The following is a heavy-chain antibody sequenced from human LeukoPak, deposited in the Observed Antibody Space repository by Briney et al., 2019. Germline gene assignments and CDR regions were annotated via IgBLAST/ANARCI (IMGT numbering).Heavy chain of an antibody. V-gene: IGHV4-59*08. CDR1: GGSISNYY. CDR2: ISYSGST. J-gene: IGHJ4*02. D-gene: IGHD7-27*01. Sequence: PSETLSLTCTVSGGSISNYYWSWIRQPPGKELEWIGDISYSGSTTYNPSLKSRVTISVDTSKNQFSLKLSSVTAADTAVYYCARHTGGWGSFDYWGQGTLVTVSS. CDR3: ARHTGGWGSFDY.